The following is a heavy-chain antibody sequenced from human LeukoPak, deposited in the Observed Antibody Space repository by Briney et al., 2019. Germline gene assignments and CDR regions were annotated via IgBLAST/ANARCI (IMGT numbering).Heavy chain of an antibody. J-gene: IGHJ4*02. CDR2: ISNGGDHT. Sequence: PGGSLRLSCAVSGLTLSSVWMNWVRQAPGKGLEWVSVISNGGDHTYYADSVKGRFAISRDNSKNTLYLQMNSLRTEDTAIYYCAKDRLYFGNDFGDYWGQGTLATVSS. CDR3: AKDRLYFGNDFGDY. D-gene: IGHD3-9*01. CDR1: GLTLSSVW. V-gene: IGHV3-23*01.